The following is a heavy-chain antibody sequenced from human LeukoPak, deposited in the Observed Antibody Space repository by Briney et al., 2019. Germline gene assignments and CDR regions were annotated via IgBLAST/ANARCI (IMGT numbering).Heavy chain of an antibody. D-gene: IGHD5-12*01. V-gene: IGHV1-2*02. CDR3: ARDGSGYDPDAFDI. CDR2: INPNSGGT. Sequence: ASVKVSCKASGYTFTGYYMHWVRQAPGQGLEWMGWINPNSGGTNYAQKFQGRVTMTRDTSISTAYMELSRLRSDDTAVYYCARDGSGYDPDAFDIWGQGTMVTVSS. CDR1: GYTFTGYY. J-gene: IGHJ3*02.